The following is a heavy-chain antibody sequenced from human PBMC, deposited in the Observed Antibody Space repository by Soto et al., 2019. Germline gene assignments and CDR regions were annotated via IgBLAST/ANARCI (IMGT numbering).Heavy chain of an antibody. Sequence: ASVKVSCKASGYTLTSYAMHWVRQAPGQRLEWMGWINAGNGNTKYSQKFQGRVTITRDTSASTAYMELSSLRSEDTAVYYCARDGYDILTGYSPYYFDYWGQGTLVTVPS. J-gene: IGHJ4*02. V-gene: IGHV1-3*01. CDR3: ARDGYDILTGYSPYYFDY. CDR1: GYTLTSYA. CDR2: INAGNGNT. D-gene: IGHD3-9*01.